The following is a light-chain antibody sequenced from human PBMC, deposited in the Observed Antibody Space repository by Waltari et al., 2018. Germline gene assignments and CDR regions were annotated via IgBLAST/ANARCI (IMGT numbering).Light chain of an antibody. V-gene: IGLV2-14*01. CDR1: NSDVGGFNY. J-gene: IGLJ2*01. CDR2: EVT. CDR3: CSYANSRTVI. Sequence: QSALTQPASVSGSPGQSITISCTGTNSDVGGFNYVSWYQQHPGNAPKLVIYEVTHRPPGASYRFSGSKSGNTASLTISGLQAEDEADYYCCSYANSRTVIFGGGTKLTVL.